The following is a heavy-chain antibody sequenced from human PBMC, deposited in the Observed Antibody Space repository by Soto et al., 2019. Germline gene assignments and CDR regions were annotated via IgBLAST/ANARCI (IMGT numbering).Heavy chain of an antibody. CDR1: GYSFTSYW. D-gene: IGHD6-19*01. J-gene: IGHJ6*02. CDR2: IYPGDSDT. V-gene: IGHV5-51*01. CDR3: ASVFEVACKRAYYYYGMDV. Sequence: PGESLKISCKGSGYSFTSYWIGWVRQMPGKGLEWMGIIYPGDSDTRYSPSFQGQVTISADKSISTAYLQWSSLKASDTAMYYCASVFEVACKRAYYYYGMDVWGQGTTVTVSS.